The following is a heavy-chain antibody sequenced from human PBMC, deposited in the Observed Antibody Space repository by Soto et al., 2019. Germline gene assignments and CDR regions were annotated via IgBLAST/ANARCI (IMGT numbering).Heavy chain of an antibody. CDR1: GGSISSYY. CDR3: ARDLWSYDSSGYLYYYYGMDV. J-gene: IGHJ6*02. V-gene: IGHV4-59*01. CDR2: IYYSGST. D-gene: IGHD3-22*01. Sequence: SETLSLTCTVSGGSISSYYWSWIRQPPRKGLEWIGYIYYSGSTNYNPSLKSRVTIPVDTSKNQFSLKLSSVTAADTAVYYCARDLWSYDSSGYLYYYYGMDVWGQGTTVTVSS.